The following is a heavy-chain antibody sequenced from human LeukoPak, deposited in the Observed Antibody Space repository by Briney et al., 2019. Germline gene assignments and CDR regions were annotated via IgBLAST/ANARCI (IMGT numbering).Heavy chain of an antibody. D-gene: IGHD3-10*01. Sequence: PGGSLGLSCAASGFTFSSYSMNWVRQAPGKGLEWVSSISSSSSYIYYADSVKGRFTISRDNAKNSLYLQMNSLRAEDTAVYYCARDPRLGSGSYYDGPNWFDPWGQGTLVTVSS. CDR2: ISSSSSYI. V-gene: IGHV3-21*01. CDR1: GFTFSSYS. J-gene: IGHJ5*02. CDR3: ARDPRLGSGSYYDGPNWFDP.